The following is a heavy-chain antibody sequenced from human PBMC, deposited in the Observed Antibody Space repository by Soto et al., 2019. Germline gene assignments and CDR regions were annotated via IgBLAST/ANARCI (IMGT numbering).Heavy chain of an antibody. CDR2: IPHSGST. CDR1: GGSLTSTDW. V-gene: IGHV4-4*02. J-gene: IGHJ3*01. Sequence: QVQLQESGPGLVKPSGTLSLTCAVSGGSLTSTDWWTWVRQPPGMGLEWVGQIPHSGSTFYNPSLRSRITVSINVSANHFSLSMDSVTAADADLYYCARSTGVDAGLFWGQGTTVTVSS. CDR3: ARSTGVDAGLF. D-gene: IGHD7-27*01.